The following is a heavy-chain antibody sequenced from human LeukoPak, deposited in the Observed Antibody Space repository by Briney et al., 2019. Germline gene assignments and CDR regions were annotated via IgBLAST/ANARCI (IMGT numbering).Heavy chain of an antibody. J-gene: IGHJ5*02. CDR3: ARAGGSGSYTWFDP. V-gene: IGHV3-74*01. CDR1: GFTFTAYW. D-gene: IGHD3-10*01. Sequence: GGSLRLSCAASGFTFTAYWMHWVRQAPGKGLVWVSRINSDGTTTNYADSVKGRFTISRDNAKNTVYLQMNSLRAEDTAVYYCARAGGSGSYTWFDPWGQGTLVTVSS. CDR2: INSDGTTT.